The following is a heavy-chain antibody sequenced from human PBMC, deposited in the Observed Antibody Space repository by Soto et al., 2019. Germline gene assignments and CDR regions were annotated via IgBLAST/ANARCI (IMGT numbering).Heavy chain of an antibody. V-gene: IGHV3-74*03. CDR3: ARGDCVGGSCYSLAGSFYYDMDA. J-gene: IGHJ6*03. CDR1: GFTFSNYW. CDR2: INSDGSVS. Sequence: EVQLVESGGGLVQPGGSLRLSCAASGFTFSNYWMYWVRQAPGKGLEWVSRINSDGSVSTYADSVKGRLTISRDNVKNPLYLQMDSLRAEDTAVYYCARGDCVGGSCYSLAGSFYYDMDAWGKGTTVTV. D-gene: IGHD2-15*01.